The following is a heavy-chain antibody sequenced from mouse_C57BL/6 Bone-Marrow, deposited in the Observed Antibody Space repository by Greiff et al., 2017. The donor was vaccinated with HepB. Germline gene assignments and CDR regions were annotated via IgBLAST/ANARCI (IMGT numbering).Heavy chain of an antibody. CDR3: ARGYYYGSSAWFAY. CDR1: GYSFTGYF. J-gene: IGHJ3*01. Sequence: EVKLMESGPELVKPGASVKISCKASGYSFTGYFMNWVKQSHGKSLEWIGRINPYNGDTFYNQKFKGKATLTVDKSSSTSHMELLSLTSEDFAVYYCARGYYYGSSAWFAYWGQGTLVTVSA. V-gene: IGHV1-37*01. CDR2: INPYNGDT. D-gene: IGHD1-1*01.